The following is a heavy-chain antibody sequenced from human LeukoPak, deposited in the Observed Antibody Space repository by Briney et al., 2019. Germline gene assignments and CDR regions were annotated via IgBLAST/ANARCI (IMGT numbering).Heavy chain of an antibody. J-gene: IGHJ4*02. CDR1: GYTCTSYY. V-gene: IGHV1-46*01. Sequence: ASVKVSCKASGYTCTSYYMHWVRQAPGQGLEWMGIINPSGGSTSYAQKFQGRVTMTRDTSTSTVYMELSSLRSEDTAVYYCARDLFETRVVSAPNLWYWGQGTLVTVSS. CDR2: INPSGGST. CDR3: ARDLFETRVVSAPNLWY. D-gene: IGHD3-3*01.